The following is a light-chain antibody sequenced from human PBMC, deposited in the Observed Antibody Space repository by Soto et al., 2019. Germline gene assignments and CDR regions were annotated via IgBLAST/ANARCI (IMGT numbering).Light chain of an antibody. V-gene: IGKV1-5*01. CDR2: DAS. J-gene: IGKJ1*01. CDR1: QSISSW. CDR3: QQYETYLKT. Sequence: DIQMTQSPSTVSASVGERDTITCRASQSISSWLAWYQQQPGKAPKLLIYDASSLERGVPSRFSGSGSGTEFTLTISSLQPDDFTPYYSQQYETYLKTFGQGTKVDNK.